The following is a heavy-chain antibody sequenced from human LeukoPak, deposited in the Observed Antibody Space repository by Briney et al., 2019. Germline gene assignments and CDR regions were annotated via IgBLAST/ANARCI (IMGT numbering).Heavy chain of an antibody. V-gene: IGHV3-66*01. Sequence: GGSLRLSCAASGFTVSSNYMSWVRQAPGRGLEWVSVIYSGGSTYYADSVKGRFTISRDNSKNTLYLQMSSLRAEDTAVYYCARDRSGSYQQYYYYYGMDVWGQGTTVTVSS. D-gene: IGHD1-26*01. J-gene: IGHJ6*02. CDR2: IYSGGST. CDR1: GFTVSSNY. CDR3: ARDRSGSYQQYYYYYGMDV.